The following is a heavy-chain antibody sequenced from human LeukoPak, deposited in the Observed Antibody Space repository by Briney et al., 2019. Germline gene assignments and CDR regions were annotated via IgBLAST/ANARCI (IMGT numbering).Heavy chain of an antibody. CDR1: GYSFSSFW. J-gene: IGHJ4*02. D-gene: IGHD4-17*01. V-gene: IGHV5-51*01. Sequence: GESLKISCKASGYSFSSFWIGWVRQMPGKGLEWMGILYPDDSDIRYNPSLQGHVTISADKSISTAYLQWSSLKASDTAMYYCARRVRVTTKAYYFDYWGQGTLVTVSS. CDR2: LYPDDSDI. CDR3: ARRVRVTTKAYYFDY.